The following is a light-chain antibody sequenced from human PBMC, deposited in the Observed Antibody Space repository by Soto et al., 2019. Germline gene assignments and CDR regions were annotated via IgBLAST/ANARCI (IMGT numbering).Light chain of an antibody. J-gene: IGKJ4*01. Sequence: DVEMTQSPLSLPVAPGEPASISCRSSQSLLHSTGYNYLDWYLQKPGQSPQLLLYLGSNRASGVPDRCSGSGSGTDLTLKISRVEAEDVGVYYCMQALHTPLTFGGGTKVEIK. CDR3: MQALHTPLT. V-gene: IGKV2-28*01. CDR1: QSLLHSTGYNY. CDR2: LGS.